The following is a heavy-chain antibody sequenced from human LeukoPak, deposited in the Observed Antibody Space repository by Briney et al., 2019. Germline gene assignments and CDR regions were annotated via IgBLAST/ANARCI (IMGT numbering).Heavy chain of an antibody. CDR2: MNPNSGNT. Sequence: ASVKVSCKASGYTFTSYDINWVRQATGQGLEWMGWMNPNSGNTGYAQKFQGRVTMTRNTSISTAYMELSSLRPEDTAVYYCARWLRPSGYYYHWGQGTLVTVSS. CDR3: ARWLRPSGYYYH. CDR1: GYTFTSYD. D-gene: IGHD3-22*01. V-gene: IGHV1-8*01. J-gene: IGHJ5*02.